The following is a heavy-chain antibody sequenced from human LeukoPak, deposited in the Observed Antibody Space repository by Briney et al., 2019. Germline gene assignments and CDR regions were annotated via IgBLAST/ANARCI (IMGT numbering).Heavy chain of an antibody. CDR2: IYYSGST. CDR1: GGSISVSSYY. Sequence: SETLSLTCTVSGGSISVSSYYWGWIRQPPGKGLEWIGSIYYSGSTYYSPSLKSRVTISVDTSQNQFSLKLSSVTAADTAVYYCARSGGYGLFDYWGQGSLVTVSS. V-gene: IGHV4-39*01. J-gene: IGHJ4*02. D-gene: IGHD6-25*01. CDR3: ARSGGYGLFDY.